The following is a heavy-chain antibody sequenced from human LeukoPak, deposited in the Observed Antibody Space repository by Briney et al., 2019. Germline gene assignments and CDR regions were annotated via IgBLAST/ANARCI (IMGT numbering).Heavy chain of an antibody. CDR1: GGFITSYY. CDR3: ARDRRESSKPNDAFDI. Sequence: SETLSLTCSVSGGFITSYYWSWIRQSPGKGLEWIGYIYYTGATYYNPSLESRVTISIDTSERQLSLELRSVTAADSAVYFCARDRRESSKPNDAFDIWGQGTMVTVSA. D-gene: IGHD4-11*01. V-gene: IGHV4-59*01. J-gene: IGHJ3*02. CDR2: IYYTGAT.